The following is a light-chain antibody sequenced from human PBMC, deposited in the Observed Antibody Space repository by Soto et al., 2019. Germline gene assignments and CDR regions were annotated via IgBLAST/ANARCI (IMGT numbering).Light chain of an antibody. CDR2: DAS. CDR3: HQRQYWPPIT. Sequence: EVVLTQSPATLSLSPGERATLSCRTSLSVSVYLDWYQQKPGRAPRLLISDASNRATGIPARFSGSGSGTDFTLTISSLEPEDFAVYYCHQRQYWPPITFGQGTRLEIK. V-gene: IGKV3-11*01. CDR1: LSVSVY. J-gene: IGKJ5*01.